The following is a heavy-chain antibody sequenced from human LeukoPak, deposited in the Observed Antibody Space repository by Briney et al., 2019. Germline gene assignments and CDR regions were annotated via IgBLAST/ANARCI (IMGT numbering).Heavy chain of an antibody. CDR3: ARNLARTGDFDY. CDR1: GYSFLSYD. D-gene: IGHD5-12*01. J-gene: IGHJ4*02. CDR2: INANSGST. V-gene: IGHV1-8*01. Sequence: ASVKVSCKACGYSFLSYDINWVRQATGQGLEWLGGINANSGSTGYAQNFHARVSNTTVTSISTDYMELSTVGSEDTAVYYCARNLARTGDFDYWGQGTLVTVSS.